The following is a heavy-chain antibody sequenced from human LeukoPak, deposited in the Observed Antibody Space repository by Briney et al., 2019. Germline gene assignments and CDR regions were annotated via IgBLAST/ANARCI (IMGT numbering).Heavy chain of an antibody. CDR3: ARDTYSYDSSGPFDY. V-gene: IGHV1-2*02. D-gene: IGHD3-22*01. CDR2: INPDSGGT. J-gene: IGHJ4*02. CDR1: GYTFTGYY. Sequence: ASVKVSCKASGYTFTGYYMHWVRQAPGQGLEWMGWINPDSGGTNYAQKFQGRVSMTRDTSINTAYMEVNSLRSDDTAVYYCARDTYSYDSSGPFDYWGQGTLVTVSS.